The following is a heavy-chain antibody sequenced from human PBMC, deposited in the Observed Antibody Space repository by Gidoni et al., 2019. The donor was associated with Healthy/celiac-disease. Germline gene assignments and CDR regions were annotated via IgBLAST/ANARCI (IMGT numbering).Heavy chain of an antibody. D-gene: IGHD4-17*01. CDR1: GYTFTSYY. CDR2: INPSGGST. Sequence: QVQLVQSGAEVKKPGASVKVSCKASGYTFTSYYMHWVRQAPGQGLEWMGIINPSGGSTSYAQKFQGRGTMTRDTSTSTVYMELSSLRYEDTAVYYCARADYDAFDIWGQGTMVTVSS. CDR3: ARADYDAFDI. J-gene: IGHJ3*02. V-gene: IGHV1-46*01.